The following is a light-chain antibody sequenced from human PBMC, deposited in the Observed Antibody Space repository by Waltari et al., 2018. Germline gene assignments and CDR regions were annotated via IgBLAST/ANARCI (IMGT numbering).Light chain of an antibody. CDR2: GAS. J-gene: IGKJ4*01. CDR3: QQYAASVVT. Sequence: EIVLTQSPGTLSLSPGDRATLSCRASQTISSSYLAWYQQTPGQAPSLLIYGASSRATGISDRFSGSGSGTDFTLTISGLEPEDFAVYYCQQYAASVVTFGGGTKVEIK. CDR1: QTISSSY. V-gene: IGKV3-20*01.